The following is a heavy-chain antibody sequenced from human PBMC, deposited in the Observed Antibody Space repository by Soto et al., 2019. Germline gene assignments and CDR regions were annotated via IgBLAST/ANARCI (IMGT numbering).Heavy chain of an antibody. J-gene: IGHJ2*01. D-gene: IGHD3-22*01. Sequence: QVQLLESGGGVVQPGRSLRLSCVASGFTLSSYSMHWVRQVPGKGLEWVAVIWYDGVKTYYSDSVKGRFTISRDNSKTALSLQMKSLRVEDTGGYYCARSDVARIVVSSPLGLWGRGTLVTVSS. CDR3: ARSDVARIVVSSPLGL. CDR2: IWYDGVKT. V-gene: IGHV3-33*03. CDR1: GFTLSSYS.